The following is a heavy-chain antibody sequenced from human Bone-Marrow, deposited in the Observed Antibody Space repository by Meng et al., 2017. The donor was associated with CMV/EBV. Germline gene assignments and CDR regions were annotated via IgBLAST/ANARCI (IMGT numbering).Heavy chain of an antibody. V-gene: IGHV3-11*01. Sequence: GGSLRLSCAASGFTFSDYYMSWIRQAPGKGLEWVSYISSSGSTIYYADSVKGRFTISRDNAKNSLYLQMNSLRAEDTAVYYCASSRGYSNYLTEYWGQGTLVTVSS. D-gene: IGHD4-11*01. CDR1: GFTFSDYY. CDR2: ISSSGSTI. J-gene: IGHJ4*01. CDR3: ASSRGYSNYLTEY.